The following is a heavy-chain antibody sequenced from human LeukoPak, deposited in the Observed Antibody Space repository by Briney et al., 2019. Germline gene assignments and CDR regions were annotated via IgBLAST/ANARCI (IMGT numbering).Heavy chain of an antibody. CDR3: ARGLKWDYVETRLWNY. CDR1: GGSFSGYY. J-gene: IGHJ4*02. D-gene: IGHD1-26*01. Sequence: PSETLSLTCAVYGGSFSGYYWSWIRQPPGKGLEWIGEINHSGSTNYNPSLKSRVTISVDTSKNQFSLELSSVTAADTAVYYCARGLKWDYVETRLWNYWGQETLVTVSS. V-gene: IGHV4-34*01. CDR2: INHSGST.